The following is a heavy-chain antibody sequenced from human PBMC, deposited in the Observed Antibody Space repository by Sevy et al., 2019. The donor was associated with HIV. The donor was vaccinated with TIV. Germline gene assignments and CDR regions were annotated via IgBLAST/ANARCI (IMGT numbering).Heavy chain of an antibody. D-gene: IGHD1-1*01. CDR1: LYSFSNYW. CDR3: ARGARGTLPAYYYYGMDV. J-gene: IGHJ6*02. V-gene: IGHV5-51*01. CDR2: IYPSDSDT. Sequence: GESLKISCKGSLYSFSNYWIGWVRQMPGKGLEWMGIIYPSDSDTRYSLSFQGQVTISADKSINTAYLQWSSLKASDTAMYYCARGARGTLPAYYYYGMDVWGQGTMVTVSS.